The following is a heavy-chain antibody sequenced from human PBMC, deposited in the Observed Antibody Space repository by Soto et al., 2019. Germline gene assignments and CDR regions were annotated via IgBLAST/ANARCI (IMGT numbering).Heavy chain of an antibody. CDR2: ISYDGSNK. D-gene: IGHD1-26*01. Sequence: QVQLVESGGGVVQPGRSLRLSCAASGFTFSSYGMHWVRQAPGKGLEWVAVISYDGSNKYYADSVKGRFTISRDNSKNTLYLQMNSLRAEDTAVYYCAKDRGEWELLYYYYGMDVWGQGTTVTVS. V-gene: IGHV3-30*18. CDR3: AKDRGEWELLYYYYGMDV. J-gene: IGHJ6*02. CDR1: GFTFSSYG.